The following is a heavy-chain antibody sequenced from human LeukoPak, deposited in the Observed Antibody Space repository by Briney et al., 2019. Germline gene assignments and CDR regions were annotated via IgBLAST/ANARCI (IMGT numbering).Heavy chain of an antibody. CDR2: IYHSGST. V-gene: IGHV4-38-2*02. CDR1: GYSISSGYY. D-gene: IGHD4-23*01. Sequence: PSETLSLTCTVSGYSISSGYYWCWIRQPPGKGLEWIGSIYHSGSTYYNPSLKSRVTISVDTSKNQFSLKLSSVTAADTAVYYCARGSSYGGNSISYYWGQGTLVTVSS. J-gene: IGHJ4*02. CDR3: ARGSSYGGNSISYY.